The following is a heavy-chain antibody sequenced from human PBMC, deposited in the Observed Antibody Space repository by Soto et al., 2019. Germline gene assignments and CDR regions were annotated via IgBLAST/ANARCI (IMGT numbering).Heavy chain of an antibody. Sequence: RASVKVSCKASGYTFTSYGISWVRQAPGQGLEWMGWISAYNGNTNYAQKLQGRVTMTTDTSTSTAYMELRSVRSDDTAVYYCARTLTPNPAEYFQHWGQGTLVTVSS. J-gene: IGHJ1*01. V-gene: IGHV1-18*01. CDR2: ISAYNGNT. D-gene: IGHD3-16*01. CDR3: ARTLTPNPAEYFQH. CDR1: GYTFTSYG.